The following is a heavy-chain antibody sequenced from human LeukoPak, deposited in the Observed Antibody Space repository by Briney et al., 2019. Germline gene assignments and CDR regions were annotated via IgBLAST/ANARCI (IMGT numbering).Heavy chain of an antibody. D-gene: IGHD3-10*01. CDR2: FYPGDSDT. CDR1: GYSFTSYW. V-gene: IGHV5-51*01. J-gene: IGHJ6*03. Sequence: GEPLKISCKGSGYSFTSYWIGGVRQMPGKGLEWMGIFYPGDSDTRYSPSFQGQVTISADKSISTAYLQWSSLKASDTAMYYCARLSGGAWSSRYMDVWGKGTTVTISS. CDR3: ARLSGGAWSSRYMDV.